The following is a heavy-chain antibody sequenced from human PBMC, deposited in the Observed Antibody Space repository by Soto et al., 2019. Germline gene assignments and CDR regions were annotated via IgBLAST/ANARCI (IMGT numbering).Heavy chain of an antibody. J-gene: IGHJ5*02. CDR3: ARDAFGVDNWFDP. Sequence: ASETLSLTCAVSGGSISSGGYSWSWIRQPPGKGLEWIGYIYHSGSTYYNPSLKSRVTISVDTSKNQFSLKLSSVTAADTAVYYCARDAFGVDNWFDPWGQGTLVTVSS. CDR2: IYHSGST. V-gene: IGHV4-30-2*01. CDR1: GGSISSGGYS. D-gene: IGHD3-3*01.